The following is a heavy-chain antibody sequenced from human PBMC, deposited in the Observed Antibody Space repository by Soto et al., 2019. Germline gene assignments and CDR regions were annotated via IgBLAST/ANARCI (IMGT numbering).Heavy chain of an antibody. D-gene: IGHD3-3*01. J-gene: IGHJ6*03. CDR1: DGSTSSSSYY. CDR2: IYYSGST. CDR3: ARHIPSIFFFNAPYPNYIYV. V-gene: IGHV4-39*01. Sequence: AETLSDTWTGSDGSTSSSSYYWCCIRQHQGKGLEWIGSIYYSGSTYYNPSLKSRVTISVDTSKNQFSLKLSSVTAADTAVYYCARHIPSIFFFNAPYPNYIYV.